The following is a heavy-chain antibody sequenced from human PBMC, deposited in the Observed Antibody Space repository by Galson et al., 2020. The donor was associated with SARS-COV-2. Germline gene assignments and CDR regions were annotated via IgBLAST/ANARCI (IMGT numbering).Heavy chain of an antibody. CDR3: ARHPNEDWGTYWLFSV. Sequence: PSETLSLTCTVSGGSIATSSYFWAWIRQPPGKGLEWIGTIYHTGDTDYNPSLKSRVTISVDTSMNQFSLNLGSVTAADTAVYYCARHPNEDWGTYWLFSVWGRGSLVTVSS. CDR2: IYHTGDT. CDR1: GGSIATSSYF. J-gene: IGHJ2*01. D-gene: IGHD7-27*01. V-gene: IGHV4-39*01.